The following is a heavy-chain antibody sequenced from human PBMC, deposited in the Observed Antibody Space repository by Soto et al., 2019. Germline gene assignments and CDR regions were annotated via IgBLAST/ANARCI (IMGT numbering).Heavy chain of an antibody. V-gene: IGHV3-13*01. Sequence: GGSLRLSCAASGFTFSSYDMHWVRQATGKGLEWVSAIGTAGDTYYPGSVKGRFTISRENAKNSLYLQMNSLRAGDTAVYYCARGSGIGPPAYWGQGTLVTVSS. CDR2: IGTAGDT. CDR1: GFTFSSYD. J-gene: IGHJ4*02. CDR3: ARGSGIGPPAY. D-gene: IGHD1-20*01.